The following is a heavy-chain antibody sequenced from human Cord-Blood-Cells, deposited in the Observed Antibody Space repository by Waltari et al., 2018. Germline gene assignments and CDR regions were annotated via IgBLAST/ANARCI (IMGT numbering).Heavy chain of an antibody. CDR2: IIPSFGTA. J-gene: IGHJ5*02. D-gene: IGHD6-13*01. CDR1: GGTFSSYA. CDR3: ARDPGYEQQLVRWFDP. Sequence: QVQLVQSGAEVKKPGSSVKVSCKASGGTFSSYAISWVRQAPGQGLEWMGGIIPSFGTANYAQKFQGRVTITADESTSTAYMELGSLRSEDTAVYYCARDPGYEQQLVRWFDPWGQGTLVTVSS. V-gene: IGHV1-69*01.